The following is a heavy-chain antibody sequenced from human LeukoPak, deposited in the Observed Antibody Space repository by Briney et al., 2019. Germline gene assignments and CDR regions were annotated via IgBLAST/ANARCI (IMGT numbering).Heavy chain of an antibody. D-gene: IGHD3-22*01. J-gene: IGHJ4*02. V-gene: IGHV3-23*01. Sequence: AGGSLRLSCAASGFTFSSYAMSWVRQAPGKGLEWVLGISASGGSTYYADSVKGRFTISRDNSKNTLYLQMNSLRAEDTAVYYCANPFYDSSRGFDYWGQGTLVTVSS. CDR3: ANPFYDSSRGFDY. CDR1: GFTFSSYA. CDR2: ISASGGST.